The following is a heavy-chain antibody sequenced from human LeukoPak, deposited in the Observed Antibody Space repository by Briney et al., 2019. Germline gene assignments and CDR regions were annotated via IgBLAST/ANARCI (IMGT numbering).Heavy chain of an antibody. D-gene: IGHD3-9*01. CDR1: GYTFTGYY. V-gene: IGHV1-2*02. CDR3: ARRRVYDILASYAFDI. CDR2: INPNSGGT. J-gene: IGHJ3*02. Sequence: ASVKVSREASGYTFTGYYMHWVRHAPGQGLEWMGWINPNSGGTNYAQKFQGRVTMTRDTSISKAYMELSSLRSDDTTVYYCARRRVYDILASYAFDIWGQGTMVTVSS.